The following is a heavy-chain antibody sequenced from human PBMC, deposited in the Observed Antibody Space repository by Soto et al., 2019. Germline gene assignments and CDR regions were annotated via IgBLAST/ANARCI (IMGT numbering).Heavy chain of an antibody. V-gene: IGHV3-23*01. CDR1: GFTFSTYA. CDR2: ISNSGGGT. Sequence: EVQLLESGGGLVQPGGSLSLSCAASGFTFSTYAMYWVRQAPGTGLEWVSGISNSGGGTYFADSVMGRFTISRDNSKNTLYLQLNSLRAEDTAVYYCAKVQQLESRFDYWGQVTLVTVAS. CDR3: AKVQQLESRFDY. D-gene: IGHD6-13*01. J-gene: IGHJ4*02.